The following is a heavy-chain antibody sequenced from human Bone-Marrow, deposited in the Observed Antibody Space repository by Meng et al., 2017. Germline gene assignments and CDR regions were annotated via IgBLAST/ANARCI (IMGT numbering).Heavy chain of an antibody. Sequence: VPLLQSGAEVNNPWSSVTVLYTASSCTFSRSFTSWLRQAPGQGLEWMVGILPIFGTAHSAPTFQGRVTITADESTSTAYMELSSLSSEDTAVYYCARGVKGFGELLGWYFDLWGRGTLVTVSS. CDR3: ARGVKGFGELLGWYFDL. CDR1: SCTFSRSF. CDR2: ILPIFGTA. V-gene: IGHV1-69*12. D-gene: IGHD3-10*01. J-gene: IGHJ2*01.